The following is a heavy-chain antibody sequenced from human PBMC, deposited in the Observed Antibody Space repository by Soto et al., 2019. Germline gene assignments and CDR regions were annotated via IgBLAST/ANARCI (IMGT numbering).Heavy chain of an antibody. Sequence: PGGSLRLSCAASGFTFSRYWMHWVRQAPGKGLVWVSRINSDGSSTSYADSVKGRFTISRDNAKNTLYLQMNSLRAEDTAVYYCARDFSGLYYYYYYGMDVWGQGTTVTVSS. CDR1: GFTFSRYW. D-gene: IGHD2-15*01. CDR2: INSDGSST. J-gene: IGHJ6*02. CDR3: ARDFSGLYYYYYYGMDV. V-gene: IGHV3-74*01.